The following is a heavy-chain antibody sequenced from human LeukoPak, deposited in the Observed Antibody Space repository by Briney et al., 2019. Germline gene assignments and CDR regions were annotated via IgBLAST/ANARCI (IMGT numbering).Heavy chain of an antibody. Sequence: SETLSLTCTVSGYSISSGYYWGWIRQPPGKGLEWIGSIYYSGSTYYNPSLKSRVTISVDTSKNHFSLKLSSVTAADTAVYYCARDRGIDAFDIWGQGTMVTVSS. CDR3: ARDRGIDAFDI. D-gene: IGHD3-16*01. CDR1: GYSISSGYY. J-gene: IGHJ3*02. CDR2: IYYSGST. V-gene: IGHV4-38-2*02.